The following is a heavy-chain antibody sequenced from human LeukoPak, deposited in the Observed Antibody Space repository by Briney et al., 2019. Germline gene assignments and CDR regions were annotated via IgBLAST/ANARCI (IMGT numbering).Heavy chain of an antibody. J-gene: IGHJ1*01. V-gene: IGHV1-18*01. CDR3: GRDHGDNDSSGYYSRYFLH. CDR1: GYTFTSYG. CDR2: ISAYNGNT. Sequence: ASVKLSCKASGYTFTSYGISWLRQAPGQGLEWMGLISAYNGNTNYAQKLQGRVTMTTDTSTSTAYMELRRLRSDDTAVYYCGRDHGDNDSSGYYSRYFLHWGEGTLVTVSS. D-gene: IGHD3-22*01.